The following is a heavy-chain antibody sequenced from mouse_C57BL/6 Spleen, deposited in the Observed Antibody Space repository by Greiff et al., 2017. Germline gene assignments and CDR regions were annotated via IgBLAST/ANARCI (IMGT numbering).Heavy chain of an antibody. CDR2: IDPSDSYT. D-gene: IGHD1-1*01. V-gene: IGHV1-69*01. CDR3: ARRNYYGSSYAMDY. J-gene: IGHJ4*01. Sequence: VKLQQPGAELVMPGASVKLSCKASGYTFTSYWMHWVKQRPGQGLEWIGEIDPSDSYTNYNQKFKGKATLTVDKSSSTTYMQLSSLTSEDSAVYYSARRNYYGSSYAMDYWGQGTSVTVSS. CDR1: GYTFTSYW.